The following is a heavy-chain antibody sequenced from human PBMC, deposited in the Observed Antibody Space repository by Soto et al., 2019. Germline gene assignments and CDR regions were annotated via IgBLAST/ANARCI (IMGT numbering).Heavy chain of an antibody. Sequence: QVQLVQSGAEVKKPGSSVKVSCKASGGTFSSYAISWVRQAPGQGLEWMGGIIPIFGTANYAQKFQGRVTITADESTSTAYLELGSRRSEDTAVYYCARAMLVPAASHWFDPWGQGTLVTVSS. J-gene: IGHJ5*02. CDR2: IIPIFGTA. CDR3: ARAMLVPAASHWFDP. V-gene: IGHV1-69*12. CDR1: GGTFSSYA. D-gene: IGHD2-2*01.